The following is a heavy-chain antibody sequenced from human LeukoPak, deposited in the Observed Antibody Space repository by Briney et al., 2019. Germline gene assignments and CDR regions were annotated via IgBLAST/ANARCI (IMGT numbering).Heavy chain of an antibody. CDR2: ISTYKGNT. D-gene: IGHD2-8*01. V-gene: IGHV1-18*01. CDR3: ARDVSHASDI. Sequence: ASVKVSCKASGYTFTKNGISWVRQAPGQGLEWMGWISTYKGNTNYAQKLQGRVTMTTDTSTSTAYMELRSLRSDDTAVYYCARDVSHASDIWGQGTMVTVSS. CDR1: GYTFTKNG. J-gene: IGHJ3*02.